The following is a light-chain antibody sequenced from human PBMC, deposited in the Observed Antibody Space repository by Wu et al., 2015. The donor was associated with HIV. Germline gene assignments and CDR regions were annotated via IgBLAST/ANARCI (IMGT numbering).Light chain of an antibody. CDR3: QQYGDSVYS. CDR1: QSVSSGY. J-gene: IGKJ2*03. CDR2: GTS. V-gene: IGKV3-20*01. Sequence: EVVLTQSPGTLSLSPGEGATLSCRASQSVSSGYVAWYQQRPGQAPRLLIYGTSSRATGIPDRFSGSGSGADFTLTISRLEPEDFAVYYCQQYGDSVYSFGQGTRLK.